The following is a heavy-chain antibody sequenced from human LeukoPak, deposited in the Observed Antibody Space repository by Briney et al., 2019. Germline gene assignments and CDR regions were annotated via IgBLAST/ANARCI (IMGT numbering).Heavy chain of an antibody. D-gene: IGHD6-19*01. Sequence: TSVKVSCKASGGTFSSYAISWVRQAPGQGLEWMGGIIPIFGTANYAQKFQGRVTITADESTSTAYMELSSLRSEDTAVYYCARDHPMAVAGTRAFDIWGQGTMVTVSS. CDR1: GGTFSSYA. V-gene: IGHV1-69*01. J-gene: IGHJ3*02. CDR2: IIPIFGTA. CDR3: ARDHPMAVAGTRAFDI.